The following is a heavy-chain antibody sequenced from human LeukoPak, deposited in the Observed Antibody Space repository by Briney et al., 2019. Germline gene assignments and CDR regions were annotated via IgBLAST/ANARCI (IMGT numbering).Heavy chain of an antibody. Sequence: GRSLRLSCAASGFTFSSCGMHWVRQAPGKGLEWVAVISYDGSNKYYADSVKGRFTISRDNSKNTLYLQMNSLRAEDTAVYYCAKEAGGIAVAGEARYFDYWGQGTLVTVSS. CDR1: GFTFSSCG. CDR2: ISYDGSNK. D-gene: IGHD6-19*01. J-gene: IGHJ4*02. CDR3: AKEAGGIAVAGEARYFDY. V-gene: IGHV3-30*18.